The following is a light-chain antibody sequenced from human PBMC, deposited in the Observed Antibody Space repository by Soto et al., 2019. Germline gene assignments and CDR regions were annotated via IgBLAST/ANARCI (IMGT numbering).Light chain of an antibody. CDR1: SSNIGSNY. J-gene: IGLJ2*01. CDR3: AAWDDSLSARV. V-gene: IGLV1-47*01. Sequence: QAVVTQPPSASGTPGQRVTIYCSGSSSNIGSNYVYWYQQLPGTAPKLLIYRNNQRPSGVPDRFSGSKSGTSASLAISGLRSEDEADYYCAAWDDSLSARVFGGGTKLTVL. CDR2: RNN.